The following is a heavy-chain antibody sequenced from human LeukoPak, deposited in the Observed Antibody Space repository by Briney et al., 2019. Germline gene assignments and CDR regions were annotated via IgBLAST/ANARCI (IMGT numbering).Heavy chain of an antibody. V-gene: IGHV1-69*05. CDR1: GVTFSTYA. CDR2: INPMFGTA. CDR3: ARGGGSSPHLLGY. D-gene: IGHD2-15*01. Sequence: GASVKVSCKASGVTFSTYAISWVRQAPGQGLEWMGGINPMFGTANYAQKLQGRVTITTDESTRTAYMELSSLRSEDTAVYYCARGGGSSPHLLGYWGQGTLVTVSS. J-gene: IGHJ4*02.